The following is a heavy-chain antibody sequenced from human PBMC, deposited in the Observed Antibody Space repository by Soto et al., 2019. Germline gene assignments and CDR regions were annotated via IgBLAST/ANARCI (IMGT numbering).Heavy chain of an antibody. CDR3: VRLMSTDTTCYFDY. CDR1: GFSLTTPGLG. J-gene: IGHJ4*02. Sequence: QITLKHSGPTLVKPTQTLTLTCTVSGFSLTTPGLGVGWIRQPPGKALEWLTLVYWHDDKRYSSSLRDRLTIARDTSNNQVVMSMTNMDPEESATYYCVRLMSTDTTCYFDYWGQGILVTVYS. V-gene: IGHV2-5*01. D-gene: IGHD1-1*01. CDR2: VYWHDDK.